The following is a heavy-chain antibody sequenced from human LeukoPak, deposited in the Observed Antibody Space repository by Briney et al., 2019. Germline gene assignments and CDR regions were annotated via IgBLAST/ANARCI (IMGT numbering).Heavy chain of an antibody. J-gene: IGHJ6*02. Sequence: SCKASGYTFTSYFMNWARQAPGKGLEWVASINHNGNVNYYVDSVKGRFTISRDNAKNSLYLQMSNLRAEDTAVYFCARGGGLDVWGRGATVTVSS. CDR2: INHNGNVN. CDR1: GYTFTSYF. D-gene: IGHD3-16*01. CDR3: ARGGGLDV. V-gene: IGHV3-7*03.